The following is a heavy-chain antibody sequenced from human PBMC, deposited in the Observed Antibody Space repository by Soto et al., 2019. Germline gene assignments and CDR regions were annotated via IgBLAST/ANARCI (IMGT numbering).Heavy chain of an antibody. J-gene: IGHJ5*02. CDR2: INHSGST. D-gene: IGHD2-15*01. Sequence: QVQLQQWGAGLLKPSETLSLTCAVYGGSFSGYYWSWIHQPPGKGLEWIGEINHSGSTNYNPSLKSRVTISVDTSKNQFSLKLSSVTAADTAVYYCARGAGRYIVVVVAATPVWFDPWGQGTLVTVSS. CDR1: GGSFSGYY. CDR3: ARGAGRYIVVVVAATPVWFDP. V-gene: IGHV4-34*01.